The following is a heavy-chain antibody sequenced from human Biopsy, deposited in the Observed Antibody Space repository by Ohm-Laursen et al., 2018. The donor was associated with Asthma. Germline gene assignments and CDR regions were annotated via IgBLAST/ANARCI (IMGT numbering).Heavy chain of an antibody. V-gene: IGHV3-48*01. CDR3: AKDTEGRYDFWSGLSYNYYGMDV. CDR2: ISSSSSTI. D-gene: IGHD3-3*01. CDR1: GFTFSSYS. Sequence: SLRLSCSAAGFTFSSYSMNWVRQAPGKGLEWVSYISSSSSTIYYADSVKGRFTISRDNAKNSLYLQMNSLRAKDTAVYYCAKDTEGRYDFWSGLSYNYYGMDVWGQGTTVTVS. J-gene: IGHJ6*02.